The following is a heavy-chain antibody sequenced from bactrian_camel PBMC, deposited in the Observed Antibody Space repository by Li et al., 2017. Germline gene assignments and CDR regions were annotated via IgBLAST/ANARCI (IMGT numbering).Heavy chain of an antibody. V-gene: IGHV3S55*01. CDR1: GYTRCSYD. Sequence: HVQLVESGGGSVQAGGSLRLSCAASGYTRCSYDMSWYRQAPGKEREFVSTIDSDGSTSYADSVRGRFTISRDNAKNTLYLQLNSLKTEDTAMYYCAMYLGMRGSDYNPRGQGTQVTVS. CDR3: AMYLGMRGSDYNP. D-gene: IGHD2*01. CDR2: IDSDGST. J-gene: IGHJ4*01.